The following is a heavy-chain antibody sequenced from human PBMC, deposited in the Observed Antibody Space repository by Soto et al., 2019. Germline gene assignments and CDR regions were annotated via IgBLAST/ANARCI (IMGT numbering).Heavy chain of an antibody. D-gene: IGHD6-13*01. V-gene: IGHV4-4*07. CDR1: GGSISTYY. J-gene: IGHJ6*02. CDR2: IDTSGNT. CDR3: ARYSSNWFQTEGMDV. Sequence: PSETLSLTCTVSGGSISTYYWSWIRQPAGKGLEWIGRIDTSGNTNYNPTLKSRVTMSVETSKKQFSLKLTSVTAADTAVYYCARYSSNWFQTEGMDVWGQGTTVTVSS.